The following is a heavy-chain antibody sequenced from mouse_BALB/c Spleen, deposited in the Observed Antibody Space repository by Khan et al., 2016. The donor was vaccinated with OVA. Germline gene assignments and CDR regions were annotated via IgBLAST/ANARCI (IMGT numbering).Heavy chain of an antibody. Sequence: QVQLKQSGAELARPGASVKLSCKASGYTFTDYYINWVKQRTGQGLEWIGEISPGSGDTYYNEKFKGKATLTADKSSSTVYMQLRSLTAEDSAVYFCARRNYFGYTFAYWGQGTLVTVSA. D-gene: IGHD1-2*01. CDR2: ISPGSGDT. CDR1: GYTFTDYY. V-gene: IGHV1-77*01. CDR3: ARRNYFGYTFAY. J-gene: IGHJ3*01.